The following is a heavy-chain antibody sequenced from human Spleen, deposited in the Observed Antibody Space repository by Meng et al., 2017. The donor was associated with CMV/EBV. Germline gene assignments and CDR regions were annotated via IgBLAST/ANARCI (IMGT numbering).Heavy chain of an antibody. D-gene: IGHD3-3*01. V-gene: IGHV4-31*03. CDR2: IHYSGST. Sequence: LPCPVSGDSISSAGYYWSWLRQLPGKGLEWIGYIHYSGSTYYNPSLKRRLNMSVDTSKSQFSMKLTSVTAADTAVYYCARDGVRSDWGQGTLVTVSS. CDR1: GDSISSAGYY. CDR3: ARDGVRSD. J-gene: IGHJ4*02.